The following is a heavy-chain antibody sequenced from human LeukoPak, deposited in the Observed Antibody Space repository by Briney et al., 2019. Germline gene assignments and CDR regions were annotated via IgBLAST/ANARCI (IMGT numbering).Heavy chain of an antibody. CDR1: GASITTSYW. J-gene: IGHJ3*01. D-gene: IGHD2-15*01. Sequence: PSETLSLTCTVSGASITTSYWWSWVRQPAGKGLEWIGRIHTNGQINYNPSLESRVTMSADTSNNEFSMRLTSVTAADTAVYYCARLSVPDTIGAFDVWGPGTMVTVSA. V-gene: IGHV4-4*07. CDR2: IHTNGQI. CDR3: ARLSVPDTIGAFDV.